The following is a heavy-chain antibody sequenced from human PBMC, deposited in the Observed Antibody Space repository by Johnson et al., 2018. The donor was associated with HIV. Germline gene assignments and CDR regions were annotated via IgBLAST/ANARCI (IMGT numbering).Heavy chain of an antibody. Sequence: VQLVESGGGLIQPGGSLRLSCAASGITVSSNYMSWVRQAPGTGLEWVSVIYSGGSTYYADSVKGRFTLSRDNSKNTLYLQMNSLRAEDTAVYYCARDRNYYDSSAQGAFDIWGQGTMVTVSS. CDR1: GITVSSNY. CDR3: ARDRNYYDSSAQGAFDI. V-gene: IGHV3-53*01. J-gene: IGHJ3*02. D-gene: IGHD3-22*01. CDR2: IYSGGST.